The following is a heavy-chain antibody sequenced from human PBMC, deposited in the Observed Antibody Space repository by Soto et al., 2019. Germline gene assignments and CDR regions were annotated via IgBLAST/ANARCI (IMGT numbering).Heavy chain of an antibody. CDR3: ARGGGYDILTGYPPFDY. CDR2: ISAYNGNT. Sequence: ASVKVSCKASGYTFTSYGISWVRQAPGQGLEWMGWISAYNGNTNYAQKLQGRVTMTTDTSTSTAYMELRSLRSDDTAVYYCARGGGYDILTGYPPFDYWGQGTLVTVSS. J-gene: IGHJ4*02. V-gene: IGHV1-18*01. D-gene: IGHD3-9*01. CDR1: GYTFTSYG.